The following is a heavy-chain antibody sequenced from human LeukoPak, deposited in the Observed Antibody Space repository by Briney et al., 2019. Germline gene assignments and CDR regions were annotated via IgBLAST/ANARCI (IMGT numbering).Heavy chain of an antibody. CDR3: ARGRGYSGYETNWYFDL. CDR2: INPNSGGT. V-gene: IGHV1-2*02. D-gene: IGHD5-12*01. J-gene: IGHJ2*01. CDR1: GYTFTDYY. Sequence: GASVKVSCKASGYTFTDYYMHRVRQAPGQGLEWMGWINPNSGGTNYAQKFQGRVTMTRDTPISTAYMELSRLRSDATAVYYCARGRGYSGYETNWYFDLWGRGTLVTVSS.